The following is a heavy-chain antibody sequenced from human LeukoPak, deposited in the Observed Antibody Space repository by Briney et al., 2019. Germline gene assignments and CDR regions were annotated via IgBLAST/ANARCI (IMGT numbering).Heavy chain of an antibody. CDR1: GFTFNNYW. D-gene: IGHD5-18*01. Sequence: GGSLRLSCAASGFTFNNYWMTWVRQAPGKGLEWVANIKQDGSEKYYVDSVKGRFTMSRDNAKNSLFLQMNSLRAEDTAVYYCARDLGYGFDYWGQGTLVTVSS. CDR3: ARDLGYGFDY. CDR2: IKQDGSEK. V-gene: IGHV3-7*01. J-gene: IGHJ4*02.